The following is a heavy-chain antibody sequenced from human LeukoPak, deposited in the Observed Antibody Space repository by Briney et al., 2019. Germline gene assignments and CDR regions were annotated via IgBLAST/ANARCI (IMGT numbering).Heavy chain of an antibody. D-gene: IGHD2-15*01. CDR2: IIPILGIA. V-gene: IGHV1-69*04. CDR3: ARGGYSVVVVAATEAFDI. Sequence: SVKVSCKASGGTFSSYAISWVRQAPGQGLEWMGRIIPILGIANYAQKFQGRVTITADKSTSTAYMELSSLRSEDTAVYYCARGGYSVVVVAATEAFDIWGQGTMVTVSS. CDR1: GGTFSSYA. J-gene: IGHJ3*02.